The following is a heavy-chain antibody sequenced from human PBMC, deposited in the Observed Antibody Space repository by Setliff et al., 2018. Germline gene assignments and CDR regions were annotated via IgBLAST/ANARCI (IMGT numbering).Heavy chain of an antibody. CDR1: GFTLRSYW. Sequence: SLKISCAASGFTLRSYWMSWVRQAPGKGLEWVANIKEDGSETYYGGSVKGRFTISRDNAKNSLYLQMNSLRADDTAVYYCARPGRSNYWDSFDYWGQGTLVTVSS. J-gene: IGHJ4*02. D-gene: IGHD3-10*01. CDR3: ARPGRSNYWDSFDY. V-gene: IGHV3-7*01. CDR2: IKEDGSET.